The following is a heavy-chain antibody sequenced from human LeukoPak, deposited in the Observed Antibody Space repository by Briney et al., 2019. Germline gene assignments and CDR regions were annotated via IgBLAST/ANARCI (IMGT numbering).Heavy chain of an antibody. V-gene: IGHV7-4-1*02. D-gene: IGHD5-12*01. CDR2: INTNTENP. CDR3: ARVVRGSSGYRYYFDY. CDR1: GYTLTSYA. J-gene: IGHJ4*02. Sequence: ASVKVSCKASGYTLTSYAMNWVRQAPGQGLEWMGWINTNTENPTYAQGFTGRFVFSLDTSVSTAYLQISSLKAEDTAVYYCARVVRGSSGYRYYFDYWGQGTLVTVSS.